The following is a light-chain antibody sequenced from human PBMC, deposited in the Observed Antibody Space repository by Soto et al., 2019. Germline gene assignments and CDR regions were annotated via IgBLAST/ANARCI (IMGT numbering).Light chain of an antibody. CDR2: EVS. Sequence: QSALTQPASVSGSPRQSITISCTGTSSDVGGYSYVSWYQQHPGKAPKLMIYEVSNRPSGVSNRFSGSKSGNTASLTISGLQAEDEADYSCSSFSSSSTLVVFGGGTQLTVL. CDR3: SSFSSSSTLVV. J-gene: IGLJ2*01. V-gene: IGLV2-14*01. CDR1: SSDVGGYSY.